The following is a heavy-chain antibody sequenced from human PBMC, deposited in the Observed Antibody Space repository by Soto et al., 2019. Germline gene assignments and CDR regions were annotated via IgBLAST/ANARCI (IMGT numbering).Heavy chain of an antibody. CDR1: GGSISSSSYY. CDR2: IYYSGST. V-gene: IGHV4-39*01. Sequence: QLQLQESGPGLVKPSETLSLTCTVSGGSISSSSYYWGWIRQPPGKGLEWIGSIYYSGSTYYNPSLKSRVTISVDTSKNQFSLKLSSVTAADTAVYYCAGREEIAASPHYYYYYYMDVWGIGTTVTVSS. J-gene: IGHJ6*03. CDR3: AGREEIAASPHYYYYYYMDV. D-gene: IGHD6-6*01.